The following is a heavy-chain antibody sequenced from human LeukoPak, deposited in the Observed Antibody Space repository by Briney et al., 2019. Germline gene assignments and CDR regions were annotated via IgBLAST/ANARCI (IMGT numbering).Heavy chain of an antibody. Sequence: SESLSLTCTVSGGPISSSSYSWGWIRQPPGKGLEWIGSIYYNGNTYYNPSLKSRVSISVDTSKNQFSLKLSSVTAADTAVYYCARRAGATYGYFDYWGQGTLVTVSS. V-gene: IGHV4-39*01. D-gene: IGHD1-26*01. CDR1: GGPISSSSYS. CDR2: IYYNGNT. J-gene: IGHJ4*02. CDR3: ARRAGATYGYFDY.